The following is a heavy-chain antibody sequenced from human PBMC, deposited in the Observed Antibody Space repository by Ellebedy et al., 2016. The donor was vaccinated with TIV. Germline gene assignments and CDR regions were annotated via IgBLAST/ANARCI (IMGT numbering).Heavy chain of an antibody. CDR1: GFTFSSYA. CDR3: ARAVVTMVRGVPYNWFDP. CDR2: ISNNGGST. V-gene: IGHV3-64*01. J-gene: IGHJ5*02. Sequence: PGGSLRLSCAASGFTFSSYAMHWVRQAPGKGLEYVSAISNNGGSTYYANSVKGRFTISRNNSKNTLYLQMGSLRAEDMAVYYCARAVVTMVRGVPYNWFDPWGQGTLVTVSS. D-gene: IGHD3-10*01.